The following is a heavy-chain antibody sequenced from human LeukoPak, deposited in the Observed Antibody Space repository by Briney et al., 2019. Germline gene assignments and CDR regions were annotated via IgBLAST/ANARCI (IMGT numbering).Heavy chain of an antibody. Sequence: GGSLRLSCAASGFTFSNYTMSWVRQAPGKGLEWVSAISGSSHRTYYADSVKGRFTISRDNSKNTLYLQMNSVRAEDTAVYYCAKPNYYDSSGYLFDYWGQGTLVTVSS. V-gene: IGHV3-23*01. CDR2: ISGSSHRT. J-gene: IGHJ4*02. CDR3: AKPNYYDSSGYLFDY. CDR1: GFTFSNYT. D-gene: IGHD3-22*01.